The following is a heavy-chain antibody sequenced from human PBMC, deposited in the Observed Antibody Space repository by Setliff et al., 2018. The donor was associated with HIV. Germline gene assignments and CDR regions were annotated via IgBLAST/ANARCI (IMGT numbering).Heavy chain of an antibody. D-gene: IGHD5-18*01. J-gene: IGHJ4*02. V-gene: IGHV1-69*05. CDR3: ARGDSDVLGDTAMGPFGY. CDR1: GGTFSSYA. CDR2: IIPIFGTA. Sequence: SVKVSCKASGGTFSSYAISWVRQAPGQGLEWMGGIIPIFGTANYAQKFQGRVTITTDESTSTAYMELSSLRSEDTAVYYCARGDSDVLGDTAMGPFGYWGQGTLVTVSS.